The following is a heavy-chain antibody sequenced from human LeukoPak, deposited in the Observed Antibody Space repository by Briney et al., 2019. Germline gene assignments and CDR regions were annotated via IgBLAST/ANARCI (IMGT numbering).Heavy chain of an antibody. J-gene: IGHJ5*02. CDR3: ARARLYRSSTSCYRSFDP. CDR2: IYHSGST. CDR1: GYSISSGYY. D-gene: IGHD2-2*02. V-gene: IGHV4-38-2*01. Sequence: SETLSLTCAVSGYSISSGYYWGWIRQPPGKGLEWIGSIYHSGSTNYNPSLKSRVTISVDTSKNQFSLKLSSVTAADTAVYYCARARLYRSSTSCYRSFDPWGQGTLVTVSS.